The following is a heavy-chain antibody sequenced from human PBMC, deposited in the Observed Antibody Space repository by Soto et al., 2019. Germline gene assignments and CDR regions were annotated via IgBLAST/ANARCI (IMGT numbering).Heavy chain of an antibody. Sequence: QVQLVQSGAEVKKPGSSVKVSCKASGGTFSSYAISWVRQAPGQGLEWMGGIIPIFGTANYAQKFQGRVTITADESTSKAYMELSSLSSEDTAVSYCARGYCSSTSCYTAHRVYYYYGMDVWGQGTTVTVSS. CDR2: IIPIFGTA. J-gene: IGHJ6*02. CDR1: GGTFSSYA. D-gene: IGHD2-2*02. CDR3: ARGYCSSTSCYTAHRVYYYYGMDV. V-gene: IGHV1-69*01.